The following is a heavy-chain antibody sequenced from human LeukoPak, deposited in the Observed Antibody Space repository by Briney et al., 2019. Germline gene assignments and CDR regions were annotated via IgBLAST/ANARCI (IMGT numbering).Heavy chain of an antibody. V-gene: IGHV1-2*02. CDR1: GYTFTGHY. Sequence: ASVKVSCKASGYTFTGHYIYWARQAPGQGPEWMGWVDPDSGGTKYAQNFQGRVTMTRDTSISTAYMEVRGLRSDDADVYFCAKGHYGMDVWGQGTTVTVSS. J-gene: IGHJ6*02. CDR3: AKGHYGMDV. CDR2: VDPDSGGT.